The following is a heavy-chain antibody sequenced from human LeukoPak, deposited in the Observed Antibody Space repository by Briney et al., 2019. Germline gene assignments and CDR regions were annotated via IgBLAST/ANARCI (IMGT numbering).Heavy chain of an antibody. CDR1: GFTFSDYY. CDR3: GIAAAGTDFDY. Sequence: GGSLRLSCAASGFTFSDYYMSWIRQAPGKGLEWVSYISSSGSTIYYADSVKGRCTISRDNAKNSLYLQMNSLRAEDTAVYYCGIAAAGTDFDYWGQGTLVTVSS. J-gene: IGHJ4*01. CDR2: ISSSGSTI. V-gene: IGHV3-11*01. D-gene: IGHD6-13*01.